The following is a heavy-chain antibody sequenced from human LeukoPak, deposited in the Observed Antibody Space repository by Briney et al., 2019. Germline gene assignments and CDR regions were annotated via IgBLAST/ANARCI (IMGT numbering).Heavy chain of an antibody. Sequence: ASVKVSCKVSGYTLTELSMHWVRQAPGKGLEWMGGFDPEDGETIYAQKFQGRVTMTEDTSTDTAYMELSSLRSEDTAVYYCATDADTAMVKRISGWGQGTLVTVSS. J-gene: IGHJ4*02. CDR3: ATDADTAMVKRISG. CDR1: GYTLTELS. D-gene: IGHD5-18*01. V-gene: IGHV1-24*01. CDR2: FDPEDGET.